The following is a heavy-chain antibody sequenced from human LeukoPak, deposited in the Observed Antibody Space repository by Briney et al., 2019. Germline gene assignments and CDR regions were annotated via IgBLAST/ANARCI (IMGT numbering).Heavy chain of an antibody. J-gene: IGHJ3*02. D-gene: IGHD3-10*01. V-gene: IGHV3-48*03. CDR3: AHVKARSGSTFDI. Sequence: GGSLRLSCAASGFTFSSYEMNWVRQAPGKRLEWVSYISSSGSTIYYADSVKGRFTISRDNAKNSLYLQMNSLRAEDTAVYYCAHVKARSGSTFDIWGQGTMVTVSS. CDR2: ISSSGSTI. CDR1: GFTFSSYE.